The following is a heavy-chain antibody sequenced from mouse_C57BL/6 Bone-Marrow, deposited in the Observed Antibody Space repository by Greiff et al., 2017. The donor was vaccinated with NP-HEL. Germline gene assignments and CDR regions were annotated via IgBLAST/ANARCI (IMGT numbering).Heavy chain of an antibody. Sequence: QVQLQQSGAELMKPGASVKLSCKATGYTFTGYWIEWVKQRPGHGLEWIGEILPGSGSTNYNEKFKGKATFTADTSSNTAYMQLSSLTTEDCAIYYGAIVVTADAYWGQGTLVTVSA. CDR1: GYTFTGYW. D-gene: IGHD2-2*01. CDR3: AIVVTADAY. J-gene: IGHJ3*01. CDR2: ILPGSGST. V-gene: IGHV1-9*01.